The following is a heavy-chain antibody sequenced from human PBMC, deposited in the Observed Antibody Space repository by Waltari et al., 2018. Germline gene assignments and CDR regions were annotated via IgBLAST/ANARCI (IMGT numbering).Heavy chain of an antibody. J-gene: IGHJ4*02. V-gene: IGHV4-59*01. Sequence: QVQLQESGPGLVKPSETLSLTCPVSGGSISSYYWSWIRQPPGKGLEWIGYIYYSGSTNYNPSLKSRVTISVDTSKNQFSLKLSSVTAADTAVYYCARGSGWYYFWGQGTLVTVSS. CDR1: GGSISSYY. CDR2: IYYSGST. CDR3: ARGSGWYYF. D-gene: IGHD6-19*01.